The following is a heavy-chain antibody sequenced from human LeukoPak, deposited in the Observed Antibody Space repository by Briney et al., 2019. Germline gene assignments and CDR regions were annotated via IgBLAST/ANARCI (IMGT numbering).Heavy chain of an antibody. CDR3: ARDVPYYYDSSGYSPFDY. Sequence: QPGGSLRLSCAASGFTFSSYAMSWVRQAPGKGLEWVSAISGSGGSTYYADSVKGRFTISRDNSKNTLYLQMNSLRAEDTAVYYCARDVPYYYDSSGYSPFDYWGQGTLVTVSS. CDR2: ISGSGGST. D-gene: IGHD3-22*01. J-gene: IGHJ4*02. CDR1: GFTFSSYA. V-gene: IGHV3-23*01.